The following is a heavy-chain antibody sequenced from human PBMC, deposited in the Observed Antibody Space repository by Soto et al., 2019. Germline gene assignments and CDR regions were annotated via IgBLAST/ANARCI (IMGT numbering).Heavy chain of an antibody. CDR1: GDSISSYY. Sequence: SETLSLTCTVSGDSISSYYWNWIRQSPGKELEWIGYVSFSGSTSYNPSLKSRVTISVDTSKNQFSLKLSSVTAADTAVYYCARVNRITMVRGVSWFDPWGQGTLVTVSS. V-gene: IGHV4-59*01. D-gene: IGHD3-10*01. CDR2: VSFSGST. CDR3: ARVNRITMVRGVSWFDP. J-gene: IGHJ5*02.